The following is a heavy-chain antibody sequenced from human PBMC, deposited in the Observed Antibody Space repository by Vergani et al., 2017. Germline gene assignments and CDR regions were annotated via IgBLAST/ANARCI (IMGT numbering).Heavy chain of an antibody. CDR3: AKDNVPGYYDSSGYCDY. CDR1: GFTFTDYG. Sequence: QAQLVESGGGVVQPGSSLGLSCAASGFTFTDYGMHWVRQAPGKGLEWVAVIWSNGVNKYYADSVRGRFTFSRDNSKNTMFLQMNNLRAEDTAVYYCAKDNVPGYYDSSGYCDYWGQGTRVTVSS. CDR2: IWSNGVNK. J-gene: IGHJ4*02. V-gene: IGHV3-33*06. D-gene: IGHD3-22*01.